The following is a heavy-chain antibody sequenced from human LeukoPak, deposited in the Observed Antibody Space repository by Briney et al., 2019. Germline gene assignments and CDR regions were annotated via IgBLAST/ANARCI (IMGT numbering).Heavy chain of an antibody. CDR2: INPNSGGT. CDR1: GFSFTSYY. V-gene: IGHV1-2*02. D-gene: IGHD2-2*02. J-gene: IGHJ6*03. CDR3: ASPLSPRRLLYSYYYMDV. Sequence: ASVKVSCKASGFSFTSYYMHWVRQAPGQGLEWMGWINPNSGGTNYAQKFQGRVTMTRDTSISTAYMELSRLRSDDTAVYYCASPLSPRRLLYSYYYMDVWSKGTTVTVSS.